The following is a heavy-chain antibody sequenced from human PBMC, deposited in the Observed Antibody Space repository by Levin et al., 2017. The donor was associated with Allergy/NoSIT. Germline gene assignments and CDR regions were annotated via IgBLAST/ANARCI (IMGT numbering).Heavy chain of an antibody. V-gene: IGHV1-69*13. CDR1: GGTFSSYA. D-gene: IGHD6-13*01. J-gene: IGHJ3*02. CDR2: IIPIFGTA. Sequence: GASVKVSCKASGGTFSSYAISWVRQAPGQGLEWMGGIIPIFGTANYAQKFQGRVTITADESTSTAYMELSSLRSEDTAVYYCSRPGSPAHSSSWYGGAFDIWGQGTMVTVSS. CDR3: SRPGSPAHSSSWYGGAFDI.